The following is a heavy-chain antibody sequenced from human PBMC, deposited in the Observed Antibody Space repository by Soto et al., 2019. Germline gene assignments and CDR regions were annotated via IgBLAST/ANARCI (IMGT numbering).Heavy chain of an antibody. V-gene: IGHV3-23*01. J-gene: IGHJ4*02. Sequence: GGSLRLSCAASGFTFSSYAMIWVRQAPGKGLEWVSAISGSGGSTYYADSVKGRFTISRDNSKNTLYLQMNSLRAEDTAVYYCAKARYYDSSGYYRPGSDYWGQGTLVTVSS. CDR3: AKARYYDSSGYYRPGSDY. CDR1: GFTFSSYA. D-gene: IGHD3-22*01. CDR2: ISGSGGST.